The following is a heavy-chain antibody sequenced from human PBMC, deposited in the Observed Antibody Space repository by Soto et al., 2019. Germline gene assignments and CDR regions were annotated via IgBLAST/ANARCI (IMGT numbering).Heavy chain of an antibody. J-gene: IGHJ4*02. D-gene: IGHD3-3*01. CDR1: GFTFSGSA. Sequence: EVQLVESGGGLVQPGGSLKVSCAASGFTFSGSAMHWVRQASGKGLEWVGRIRSKANIYATAYAVSVKGRFTISRDDSRNTAYLQLNSLKTEDTAVYYCARGVYDFWSGHPEGPDYWGQGTVVTVSS. CDR3: ARGVYDFWSGHPEGPDY. V-gene: IGHV3-73*02. CDR2: IRSKANIYAT.